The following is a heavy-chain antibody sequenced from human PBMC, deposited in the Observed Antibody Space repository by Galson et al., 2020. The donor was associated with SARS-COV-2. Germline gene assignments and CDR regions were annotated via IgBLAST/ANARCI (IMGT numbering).Heavy chain of an antibody. CDR3: ARGPYCSGGNCYSVGAFDI. V-gene: IGHV3-23*01. CDR1: GFTFSRYA. CDR2: ISGSGNTT. J-gene: IGHJ3*02. Sequence: GESLKISCAASGFTFSRYAMTWVRQAPGKGLEWVSGISGSGNTTYYADSVKGRFTNSRDNFKNTLYLQMNSLRAEDTAVYYCARGPYCSGGNCYSVGAFDIWGQGKMVTVSS. D-gene: IGHD2-15*01.